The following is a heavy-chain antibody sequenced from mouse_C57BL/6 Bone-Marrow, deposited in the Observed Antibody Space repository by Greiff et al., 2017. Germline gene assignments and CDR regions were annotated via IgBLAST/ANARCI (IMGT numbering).Heavy chain of an antibody. V-gene: IGHV1-61*01. J-gene: IGHJ3*01. CDR3: ARGVSSSWFAY. CDR2: IYPSDSET. D-gene: IGHD1-1*01. Sequence: QVQLKQPGAELVRPGSSVKLSCKASGYTFTSYWMDWVKQRPGQGLEWIGNIYPSDSETHYNQKFKDKATLTVDKSSSTAYMQLSSLTSEDSAVYCCARGVSSSWFAYWGQGTLVTVSA. CDR1: GYTFTSYW.